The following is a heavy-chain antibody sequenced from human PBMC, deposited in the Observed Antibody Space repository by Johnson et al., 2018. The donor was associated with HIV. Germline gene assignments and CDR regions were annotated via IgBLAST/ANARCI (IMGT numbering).Heavy chain of an antibody. CDR1: GFTFNNYG. CDR2: IRFDETIK. V-gene: IGHV3-30*02. J-gene: IGHJ3*01. CDR3: AKTRMGGILDAFDL. D-gene: IGHD3-10*01. Sequence: QVQLVESGGGVVQPERSLRLSCAASGFTFNNYGMHWVRQSPGKGLEWVAFIRFDETIKYYGDSVKGRFTISRDNSKNTLDLQMNSLTIEDTAVFYCAKTRMGGILDAFDLWGQGTMVIVS.